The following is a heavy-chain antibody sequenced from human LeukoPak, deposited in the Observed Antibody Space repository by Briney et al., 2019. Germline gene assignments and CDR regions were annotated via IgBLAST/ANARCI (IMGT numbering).Heavy chain of an antibody. V-gene: IGHV4-34*01. J-gene: IGHJ4*02. CDR2: INHSGST. D-gene: IGHD3-9*01. CDR1: GGSFSGYY. CDR3: ARGNTVYFDWLPHFDY. Sequence: SETLSLTCAVYGGSFSGYYWSWIRQPPGKGLEWIGEINHSGSTNYNPSLKSRVTISVDTSKNQFSLKLSSVTAADTAVYYCARGNTVYFDWLPHFDYWGQGTLVTVSS.